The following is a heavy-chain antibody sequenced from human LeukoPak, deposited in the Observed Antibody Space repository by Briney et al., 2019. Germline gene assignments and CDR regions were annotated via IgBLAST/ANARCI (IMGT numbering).Heavy chain of an antibody. Sequence: SETLSLTCAVYGGSFSGYYWSWIRQPPGKGLEWIGNIYYSGSTNYNPSLKSRVTISVDTSKNQFSLKLSSVTAADTAVYYCASSYSGSYYYYYMDVWGKGTTVTVSS. CDR3: ASSYSGSYYYYYMDV. CDR2: IYYSGST. D-gene: IGHD1-26*01. CDR1: GGSFSGYY. J-gene: IGHJ6*03. V-gene: IGHV4-59*01.